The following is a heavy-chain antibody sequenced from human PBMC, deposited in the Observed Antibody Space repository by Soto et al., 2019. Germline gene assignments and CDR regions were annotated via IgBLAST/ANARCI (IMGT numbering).Heavy chain of an antibody. D-gene: IGHD3-22*01. CDR3: ATEKSYYYDSSGYSVSCYFDY. CDR2: FDPEDGET. CDR1: GYTLTELS. Sequence: ASVKVSCKVSGYTLTELSMHWVRQAPGKGLEWMGGFDPEDGETIYAQKFQGRVTMTEDTSTDTAYMELSSLRSEDTAVYYCATEKSYYYDSSGYSVSCYFDYWGQGPLVTVSS. J-gene: IGHJ4*02. V-gene: IGHV1-24*01.